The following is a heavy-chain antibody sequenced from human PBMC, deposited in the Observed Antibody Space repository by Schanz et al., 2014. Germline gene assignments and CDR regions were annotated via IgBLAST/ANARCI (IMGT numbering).Heavy chain of an antibody. CDR2: VHPSGTT. CDR3: ARGQDHAKTGDL. J-gene: IGHJ5*02. CDR1: GVSFSFYY. Sequence: QVHLQQWGAGLLQPSETLSLTCGVGGVSFSFYYWSWVRQPPGKGLGWIGEVHPSGTTNYNPSLSYRVTMSVDASKNQFSLKLTSVPAADTAVYYCARGQDHAKTGDLWGRGTLVTISS. V-gene: IGHV4-34*02. D-gene: IGHD2-2*01.